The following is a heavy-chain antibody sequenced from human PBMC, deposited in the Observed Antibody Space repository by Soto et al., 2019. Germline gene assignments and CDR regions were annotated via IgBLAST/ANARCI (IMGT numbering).Heavy chain of an antibody. J-gene: IGHJ6*01. V-gene: IGHV4-31*03. CDR3: GSVHGMDV. CDR2: TRYGGIP. Sequence: QVQLQESGPGLVEPSQTLSLTCTVSGVSLSGSRYYWSWIRQVPGKGLEWIGFTRYGGIPYHNPSLKSRATISVQSSKNQFSLRLTPLTAADSAVYYCGSVHGMDVWGRGTTVIVSS. CDR1: GVSLSGSRYY. D-gene: IGHD6-6*01.